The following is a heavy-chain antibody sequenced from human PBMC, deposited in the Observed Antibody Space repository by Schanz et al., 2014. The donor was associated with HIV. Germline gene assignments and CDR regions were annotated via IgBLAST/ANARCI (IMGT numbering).Heavy chain of an antibody. J-gene: IGHJ4*02. D-gene: IGHD3-10*01. Sequence: VQLVESGGGVVQPGGSRRLSCAVSGLPFSTSAMSWVRQAPGKGLEWVSDISGSGGSTYYADSVKGRFTISRDNSKNTLSLQMASLRDEDTAVYYCARDGSLNRGFDYWGQGTLVTVSS. V-gene: IGHV3-23*04. CDR2: ISGSGGST. CDR3: ARDGSLNRGFDY. CDR1: GLPFSTSA.